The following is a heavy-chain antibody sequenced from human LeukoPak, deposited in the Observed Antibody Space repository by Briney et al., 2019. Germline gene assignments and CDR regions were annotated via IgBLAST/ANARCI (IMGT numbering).Heavy chain of an antibody. J-gene: IGHJ3*02. CDR3: ARSAIYYYDSRGADAFDI. CDR1: GYSFTSYW. V-gene: IGHV5-51*01. Sequence: GESLKISCKGSGYSFTSYWIGWVRQMPRKGLEGMGIIFPVDSDTRYRPSLQGPVTISADKSITTAFLQWRSLNASDTAIYYCARSAIYYYDSRGADAFDIWGQGTMVTVSS. CDR2: IFPVDSDT. D-gene: IGHD3-22*01.